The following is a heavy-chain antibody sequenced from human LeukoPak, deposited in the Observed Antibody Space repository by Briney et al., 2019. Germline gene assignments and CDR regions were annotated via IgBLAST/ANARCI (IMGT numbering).Heavy chain of an antibody. J-gene: IGHJ5*02. D-gene: IGHD2-2*01. CDR2: IYWNDDK. Sequence: SGPTLVKPTQTLTLTCTFSGFSLSTTGGGVGWIRQPPGKALEWLALIYWNDDKRYSPPLTSRLTITKPDSKTQVVLTINNMDHVDTATYYCAHSPTAAITLQWFAPWGQGTLVTVSS. CDR1: GFSLSTTGGG. V-gene: IGHV2-5*01. CDR3: AHSPTAAITLQWFAP.